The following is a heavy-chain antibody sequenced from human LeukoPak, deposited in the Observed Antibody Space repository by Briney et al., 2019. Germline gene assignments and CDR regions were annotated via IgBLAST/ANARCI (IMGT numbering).Heavy chain of an antibody. J-gene: IGHJ4*02. V-gene: IGHV3-30*04. Sequence: GGSLRLSCAASGFTFSNYAMNWLCQSPGKGLQWVAAISTDGSDKNYADSVKGRFTISRDNSKNTLYLQMNSLRAEDTAVYYCASSSYSSGWPYYFDYWGQGTLVTVSS. CDR1: GFTFSNYA. D-gene: IGHD6-19*01. CDR2: ISTDGSDK. CDR3: ASSSYSSGWPYYFDY.